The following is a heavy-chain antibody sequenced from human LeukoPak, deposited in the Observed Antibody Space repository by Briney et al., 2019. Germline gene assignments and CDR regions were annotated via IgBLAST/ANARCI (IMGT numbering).Heavy chain of an antibody. CDR3: ASSTFGVANPEYFHH. J-gene: IGHJ1*01. V-gene: IGHV4-31*03. CDR1: GGSISSGGYY. D-gene: IGHD3-3*01. Sequence: SQTLSLTCTVSGGSISSGGYYWNWIRQHPGKGLEWIGYIHNSGRTYHNPSLRSRVTISVDTSKNQFSLKLSSVTAADTAVYYCASSTFGVANPEYFHHWGQGTLVTVSS. CDR2: IHNSGRT.